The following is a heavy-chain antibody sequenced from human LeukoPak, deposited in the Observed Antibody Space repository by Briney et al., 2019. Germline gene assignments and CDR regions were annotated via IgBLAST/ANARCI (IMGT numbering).Heavy chain of an antibody. D-gene: IGHD3-22*01. J-gene: IGHJ5*02. CDR1: GYSFTSYW. V-gene: IGHV5-51*01. CDR3: ARQSTHDSSGYPSGPSDP. Sequence: GESLKISCKGSGYSFTSYWIGWVRQMPGKGLEWMGIIYPGDSDTRYSPSFQGQVTISADKSISTAYLQWSSLKASDTAMYYCARQSTHDSSGYPSGPSDPWGQGTLVTLSS. CDR2: IYPGDSDT.